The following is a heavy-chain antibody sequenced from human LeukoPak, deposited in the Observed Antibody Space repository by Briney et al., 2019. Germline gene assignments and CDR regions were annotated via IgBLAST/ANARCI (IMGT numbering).Heavy chain of an antibody. J-gene: IGHJ6*03. CDR1: GYTFTSYG. Sequence: ASVKVSCKASGYTFTSYGISWVRQAPGQGLEWMGWISAYNGNTNYAQKLQGRVTMTTDTSTSTAYMELRSLRSDDTAVYYCARSPPLTPTFYYYHYMDVWGKGTTVTVSS. D-gene: IGHD2/OR15-2a*01. CDR2: ISAYNGNT. CDR3: ARSPPLTPTFYYYHYMDV. V-gene: IGHV1-18*01.